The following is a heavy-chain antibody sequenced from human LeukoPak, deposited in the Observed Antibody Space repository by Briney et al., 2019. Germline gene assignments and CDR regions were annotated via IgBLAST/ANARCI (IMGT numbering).Heavy chain of an antibody. J-gene: IGHJ3*02. CDR2: IKQDGSEK. D-gene: IGHD6-19*01. V-gene: IGHV3-7*01. Sequence: GGSLRLSCAASGFSFTTYWMSWVRQAPGKGLEWVANIKQDGSEKYYVDSVKGRFTISRDNAKNSLYLQMNSLRAEDTAVYYCARTARIAVAGILVDAFDIWGQGTMVTVPS. CDR3: ARTARIAVAGILVDAFDI. CDR1: GFSFTTYW.